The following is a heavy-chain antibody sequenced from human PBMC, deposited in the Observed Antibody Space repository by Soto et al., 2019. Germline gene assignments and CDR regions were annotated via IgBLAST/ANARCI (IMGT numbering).Heavy chain of an antibody. CDR1: GGCISSAAYY. Sequence: SETLALTCTVSGGCISSAAYYWSWIRQHPGKGLEWIGYIYYSGSTYYNPSLKSRVTISVDKSKNQFSLKLSSVTAADTAVYYCARNTYYDILTGYHFDYWGQGTLVTVSS. V-gene: IGHV4-31*03. CDR3: ARNTYYDILTGYHFDY. J-gene: IGHJ4*02. D-gene: IGHD3-9*01. CDR2: IYYSGST.